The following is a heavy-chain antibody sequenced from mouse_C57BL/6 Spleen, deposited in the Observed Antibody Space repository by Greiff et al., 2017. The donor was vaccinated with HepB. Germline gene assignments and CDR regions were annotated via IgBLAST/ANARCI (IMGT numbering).Heavy chain of an antibody. CDR1: GFTFSSYG. V-gene: IGHV5-6*01. Sequence: EVQGVESGGDLVKPGGSLKLSCAASGFTFSSYGMSWVRQTPDKRLEWVATISSGGSYTYYPDSVKGRFTISRDNAKNTLYLQMSSLKSEDTAMYYCGRQGDYTRHFDVWGTGTTVTVSS. J-gene: IGHJ1*03. CDR2: ISSGGSYT. CDR3: GRQGDYTRHFDV. D-gene: IGHD2-12*01.